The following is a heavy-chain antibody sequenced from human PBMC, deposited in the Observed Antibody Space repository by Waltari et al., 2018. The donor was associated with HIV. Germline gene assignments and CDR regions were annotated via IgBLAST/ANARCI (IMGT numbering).Heavy chain of an antibody. V-gene: IGHV3-21*01. CDR2: ISSSSSYI. Sequence: EVQLVESGGGQVKPGGSLRLSCAASGFTFSSYSMHWVRQAPGKGLEWVSSISSSSSYIYYADSVKGRFTISRDNAKNSLYLQMNSLRAEDTAVYYCASWVPKWVSSGGYWGQGTLVTVSS. CDR3: ASWVPKWVSSGGY. D-gene: IGHD2-8*01. CDR1: GFTFSSYS. J-gene: IGHJ4*02.